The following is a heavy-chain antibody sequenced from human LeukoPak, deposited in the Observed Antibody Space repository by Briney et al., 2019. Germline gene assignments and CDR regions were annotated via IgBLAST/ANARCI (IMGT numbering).Heavy chain of an antibody. V-gene: IGHV3-48*01. CDR3: ARDLDYYGSGSDY. CDR1: GFTFSSYS. J-gene: IGHJ4*02. D-gene: IGHD3-10*01. Sequence: GGSLRLSCAASGFTFSSYSMNWVRQAPGKGLEWVSYISSSSSTIYYADSVKGRFTISRDNAKNSLYLQMNSLRAEDTAVYYCARDLDYYGSGSDYWGRGTLVTVSS. CDR2: ISSSSSTI.